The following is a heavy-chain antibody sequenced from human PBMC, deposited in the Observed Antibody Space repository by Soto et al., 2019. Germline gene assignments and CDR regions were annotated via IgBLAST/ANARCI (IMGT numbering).Heavy chain of an antibody. CDR3: VYCSTPFDY. V-gene: IGHV3-23*01. Sequence: EVQLLESGGGLVQPGGSLRLSCAASGFTFSSYAMSWVRQAPGKGLEWVSAISGSGGSTYYADSVKGRFTISRDNSKNTLYLQMNSLRSADTAVYYCVYCSTPFDYWGQGTLVTVSS. D-gene: IGHD6-13*01. J-gene: IGHJ4*02. CDR1: GFTFSSYA. CDR2: ISGSGGST.